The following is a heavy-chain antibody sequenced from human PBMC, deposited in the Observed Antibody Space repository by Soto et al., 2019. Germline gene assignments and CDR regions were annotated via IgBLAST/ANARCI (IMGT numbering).Heavy chain of an antibody. CDR2: ISGSGGST. J-gene: IGHJ3*02. D-gene: IGHD6-13*01. V-gene: IGHV3-23*01. CDR3: VNAYSSRRDWAFDI. CDR1: GFALRSSA. Sequence: GGSRRLSFAASGFALRSSAMSGGRKAPGKGRGGGSAISGSGGSTDYADPLKGRFPISRDNSKNPLYLQMNSRRAAVSAVSYCVNAYSSRRDWAFDIWGQGTMVTVSS.